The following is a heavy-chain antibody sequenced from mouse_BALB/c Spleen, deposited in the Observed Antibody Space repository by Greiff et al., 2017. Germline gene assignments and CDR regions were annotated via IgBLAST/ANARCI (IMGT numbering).Heavy chain of an antibody. Sequence: EVQLVESGGGLVKPGGSLKLSCAASGFTFSSYAMSWVRQTPEKRLEWVATISSGGSYTYYPDSVKGRFTISRDNAKNTLYLQMSSLRSEDTAMYYGARHGSSGFDYWGQGTTLTVSS. V-gene: IGHV5-9-3*01. CDR2: ISSGGSYT. CDR1: GFTFSSYA. J-gene: IGHJ2*01. CDR3: ARHGSSGFDY. D-gene: IGHD1-1*01.